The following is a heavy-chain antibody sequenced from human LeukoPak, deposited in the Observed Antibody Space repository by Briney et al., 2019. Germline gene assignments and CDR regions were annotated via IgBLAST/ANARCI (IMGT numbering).Heavy chain of an antibody. CDR2: ISSTSTT. CDR3: ARDVVVVAALDYYGMDV. CDR1: GFTFGSYT. Sequence: GGSLRLSCAVSGFTFGSYTMNWVRQAPGKGLEWVSHISSTSTTYYADSVKGRFTTSRDNSKNTLYLQMNSLRAEDTAVYYCARDVVVVAALDYYGMDVWGQGTTVTVSS. D-gene: IGHD2-15*01. V-gene: IGHV3-48*01. J-gene: IGHJ6*02.